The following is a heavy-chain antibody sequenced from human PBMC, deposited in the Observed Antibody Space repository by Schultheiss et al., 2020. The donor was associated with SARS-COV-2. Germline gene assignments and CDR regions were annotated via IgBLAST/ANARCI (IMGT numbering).Heavy chain of an antibody. CDR1: GFTFSSHA. CDR2: ISWNSGSI. Sequence: GGSLRLSCVTSGFTFSSHAMSWVRQAPGKGLEWVSGISWNSGSIHYADSVKGRFRFTISRDNAKNSLYLQMNSLRAEDTAVYYCAREGTYYDFWSGLPYYYGMDVWGQGTTVTVSS. D-gene: IGHD3-3*01. J-gene: IGHJ6*02. V-gene: IGHV3-48*04. CDR3: AREGTYYDFWSGLPYYYGMDV.